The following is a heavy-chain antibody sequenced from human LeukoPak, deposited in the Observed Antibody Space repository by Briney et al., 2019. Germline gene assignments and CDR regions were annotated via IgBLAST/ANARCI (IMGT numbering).Heavy chain of an antibody. Sequence: SETLSLTCTVSGYSISSGYYWGWIRQPPGKGLEWIGSIYYSGSTYYNPSLKSRVTISVDTSKNQFSLKLSSVTAADTAVYYCAREFPGGEFGELLNQYYFDYWGQGTLVTVSS. CDR3: AREFPGGEFGELLNQYYFDY. CDR1: GYSISSGYY. J-gene: IGHJ4*02. V-gene: IGHV4-38-2*02. CDR2: IYYSGST. D-gene: IGHD3-10*01.